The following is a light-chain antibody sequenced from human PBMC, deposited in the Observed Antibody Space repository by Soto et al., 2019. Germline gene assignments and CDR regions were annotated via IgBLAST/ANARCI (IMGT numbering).Light chain of an antibody. J-gene: IGLJ1*01. CDR3: CSFARSSTSYV. CDR2: EGS. V-gene: IGLV2-23*01. CDR1: SSDVGSSNL. Sequence: SALTQPASVSGSPGQSITISCTGTSSDVGSSNLVSWYQQHPGKTPKLIIYEGSRRPSGVSGRFSGSMSGNAASLTISGLQAEDEADYYCCSFARSSTSYVFGTWTKVTVL.